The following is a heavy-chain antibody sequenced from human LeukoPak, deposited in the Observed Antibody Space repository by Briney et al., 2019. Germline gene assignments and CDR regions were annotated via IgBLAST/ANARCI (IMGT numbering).Heavy chain of an antibody. Sequence: GGSLRLSCAASGFSFNNYGMHWVRQAPGRGLEWVAMIPYDGSSEKYADSVKGRFTISRDNSKNTLYLQMNSLRDEDTALYYCAKPRVSIGSHFDYWGQGTLVTVSS. D-gene: IGHD2-15*01. CDR3: AKPRVSIGSHFDY. CDR1: GFSFNNYG. CDR2: IPYDGSSE. V-gene: IGHV3-30*18. J-gene: IGHJ4*02.